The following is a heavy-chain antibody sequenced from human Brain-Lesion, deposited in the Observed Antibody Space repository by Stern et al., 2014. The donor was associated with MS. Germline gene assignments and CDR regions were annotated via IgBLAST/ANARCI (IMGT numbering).Heavy chain of an antibody. CDR1: GFTLGTYG. D-gene: IGHD3-10*01. CDR3: ARGERWFDS. V-gene: IGHV3-74*02. J-gene: IGHJ5*01. Sequence: EVQLVESGGGLVQPGGSLKLSWAAPGFTLGTYGMHWVRQAPGKGRVWVSRVNNDGRRTSYADSVKGRFTMSRDNAKNTLYLQMNSLRVEDTAIYYCARGERWFDSWGQGTLVTVSS. CDR2: VNNDGRRT.